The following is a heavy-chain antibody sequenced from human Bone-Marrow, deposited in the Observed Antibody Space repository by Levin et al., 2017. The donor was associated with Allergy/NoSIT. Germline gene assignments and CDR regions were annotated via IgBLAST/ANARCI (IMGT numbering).Heavy chain of an antibody. Sequence: SCAVSGGSISSSNWWSWVRQPPGKGLEWIGEIYHSGSTNYNPSLKSRVTISVDKSKNQFSLKLSSVTAADTAVYYCARDVTMVRGVIILNWFDPWGQGTLVTVSS. CDR1: GGSISSSNW. V-gene: IGHV4-4*02. CDR3: ARDVTMVRGVIILNWFDP. J-gene: IGHJ5*02. D-gene: IGHD3-10*01. CDR2: IYHSGST.